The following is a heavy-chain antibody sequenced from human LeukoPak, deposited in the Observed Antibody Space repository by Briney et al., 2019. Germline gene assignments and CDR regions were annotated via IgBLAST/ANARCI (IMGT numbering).Heavy chain of an antibody. CDR3: ATGYRDYGVGY. Sequence: GGSLRLSCAASGFTSTSYWIHWVRQAPGKGLVWVSRINIDGSSTTYADSVKGRFTISRDNAKNTVYLQMNSLRAEDTAVYYCATGYRDYGVGYWGQGTLVTVSS. J-gene: IGHJ4*02. D-gene: IGHD5-12*01. CDR2: INIDGSST. V-gene: IGHV3-74*01. CDR1: GFTSTSYW.